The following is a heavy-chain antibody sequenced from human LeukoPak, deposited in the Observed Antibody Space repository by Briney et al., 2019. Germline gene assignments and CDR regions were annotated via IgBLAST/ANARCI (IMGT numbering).Heavy chain of an antibody. Sequence: SETLSLTCTVSGGSISSSSYYWGWIRQPPGKGLEWIGSIYYSGSTYYNPSLKSRVTISVDTSKSQFSLKLSSVTAADTAVYYCARHYPATSPAYYYDSSGYPDYWGQGTLVTVSS. CDR1: GGSISSSSYY. V-gene: IGHV4-39*01. D-gene: IGHD3-22*01. CDR3: ARHYPATSPAYYYDSSGYPDY. CDR2: IYYSGST. J-gene: IGHJ4*02.